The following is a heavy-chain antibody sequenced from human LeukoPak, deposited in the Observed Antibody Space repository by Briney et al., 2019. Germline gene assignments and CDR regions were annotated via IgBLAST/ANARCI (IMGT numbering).Heavy chain of an antibody. Sequence: GESLKISCQGSGYNFTANWIGWVRQMPGKGLEWMGIIHPGDSDVRYTPSFQGQVTISVAKSKRTAYLQWTSLKASDSAMYYCARLTESTMIVTYWGQGTLVTVS. CDR1: GYNFTANW. CDR2: IHPGDSDV. V-gene: IGHV5-51*01. J-gene: IGHJ4*02. D-gene: IGHD3-22*01. CDR3: ARLTESTMIVTY.